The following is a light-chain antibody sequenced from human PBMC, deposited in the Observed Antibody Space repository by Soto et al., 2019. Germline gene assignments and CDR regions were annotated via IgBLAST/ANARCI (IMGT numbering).Light chain of an antibody. CDR3: MQPIQTPLT. J-gene: IGKJ4*01. CDR1: QSLVYSRYNF. CDR2: LGS. V-gene: IGKV2-28*01. Sequence: DIVMTQSPLSLSVTPGEPASISCRSSQSLVYSRYNFLGWYLQKPGQSPQLLIHLGSDRASGVPDRVCGSGSGPDCTLKISRVEAEDAGVYYCMQPIQTPLTIGGGTKVEIK.